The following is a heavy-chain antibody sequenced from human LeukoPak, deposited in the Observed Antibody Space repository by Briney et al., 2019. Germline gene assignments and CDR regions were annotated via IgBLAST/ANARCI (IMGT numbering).Heavy chain of an antibody. CDR1: GGSISSSSYY. Sequence: PSETLSLTCTVSGGSISSSSYYWGWIRQPPGKGLEWIGSIYYSGSTYYNPSLKSRVTISVDTSKNQFSLKLSSVTAADTAVYYCARRMGYYYGSGSYLLFDYWGQGTLVTVSS. CDR2: IYYSGST. J-gene: IGHJ4*02. D-gene: IGHD3-10*01. V-gene: IGHV4-39*01. CDR3: ARRMGYYYGSGSYLLFDY.